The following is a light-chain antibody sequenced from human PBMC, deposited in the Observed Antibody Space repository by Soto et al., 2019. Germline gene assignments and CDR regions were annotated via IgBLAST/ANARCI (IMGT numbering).Light chain of an antibody. J-gene: IGKJ1*01. V-gene: IGKV3-15*01. CDR2: GTS. Sequence: EVVMTQSPATLSVSPGESATLSCRASQSVGSNLAWYQQKPGQPPRLLLYGTSTRATGIPARISGSGSGTEFPLTISSLQSEDFAVYYCQQHNDWPRTFGQGTKVEI. CDR3: QQHNDWPRT. CDR1: QSVGSN.